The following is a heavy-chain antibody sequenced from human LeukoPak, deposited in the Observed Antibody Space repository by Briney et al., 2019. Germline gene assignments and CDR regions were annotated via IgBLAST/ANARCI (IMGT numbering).Heavy chain of an antibody. Sequence: SETLTLTRTVDAGSVSSYYWSWIRQPPGKGLEWIAYIYYSGSTKYNPSLKSRVTISLDRSKNQFSLKLRSVTAADAAVYYCESLQVHCGSGCYTRSVDPWGQGTLVTVSS. CDR2: IYYSGST. V-gene: IGHV4-59*08. D-gene: IGHD2-8*02. CDR3: ESLQVHCGSGCYTRSVDP. CDR1: AGSVSSYY. J-gene: IGHJ5*02.